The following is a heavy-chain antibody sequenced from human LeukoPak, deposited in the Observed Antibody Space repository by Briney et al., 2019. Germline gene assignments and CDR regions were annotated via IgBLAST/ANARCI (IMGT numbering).Heavy chain of an antibody. D-gene: IGHD4-11*01. V-gene: IGHV4-59*08. CDR3: ARSVPSLDYLFDS. Sequence: SETLSLTCTVSGGSISSYYWSWIRQPPGKGLEWIGYIYYSGSTNYNPSLKSRVTVSVDTSKNQFSLRLTSVTAADTAVYYCARSVPSLDYLFDSWGHGTLVTVSS. CDR1: GGSISSYY. J-gene: IGHJ5*01. CDR2: IYYSGST.